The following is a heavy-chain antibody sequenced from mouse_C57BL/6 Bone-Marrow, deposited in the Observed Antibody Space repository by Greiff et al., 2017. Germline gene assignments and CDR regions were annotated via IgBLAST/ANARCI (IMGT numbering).Heavy chain of an antibody. CDR3: ARPYYSNYWYFDV. V-gene: IGHV1-55*01. D-gene: IGHD2-5*01. CDR1: GYTFTSYW. CDR2: IFPGSGST. J-gene: IGHJ1*03. Sequence: QVQLQQSGAELVKPGASVKMSCKASGYTFTSYWITWVKQRPGQGLEWIGDIFPGSGSTNYNEKFKSKATLTVDTSSSTAYLQLSSLTSEDSAVYYCARPYYSNYWYFDVWGTGTTVTVSS.